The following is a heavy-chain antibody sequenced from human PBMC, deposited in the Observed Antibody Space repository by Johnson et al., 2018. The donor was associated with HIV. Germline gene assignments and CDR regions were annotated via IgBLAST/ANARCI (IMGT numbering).Heavy chain of an antibody. V-gene: IGHV3-30-3*01. D-gene: IGHD3-22*01. J-gene: IGHJ3*02. Sequence: QVQLVESGGGLVQPGGSLRLSCAASGFTFSNYAMHWVRQAPGKGLEWVAVVPDDGDNKYYADSVKGRFTISRDNSKNTLYLQMNSLRAEDTAVYYCARGGRCRTYYYDSSGSQDAFDIWGQGTMVTVSS. CDR1: GFTFSNYA. CDR2: VPDDGDNK. CDR3: ARGGRCRTYYYDSSGSQDAFDI.